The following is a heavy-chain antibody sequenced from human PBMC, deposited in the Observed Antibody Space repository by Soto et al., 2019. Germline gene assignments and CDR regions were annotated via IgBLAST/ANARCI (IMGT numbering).Heavy chain of an antibody. Sequence: QVQLVQSGAEVKKPGSSVKVSCKASGGTFSSYTISWVRQAPGQGLEWMGRIIPILGIANYAQKFQGRVTITADKSTSTASMELSSLRSEDTALYYCARVSMVRGVITSDYWGQGTLVTVSS. CDR3: ARVSMVRGVITSDY. D-gene: IGHD3-10*01. V-gene: IGHV1-69*02. CDR1: GGTFSSYT. CDR2: IIPILGIA. J-gene: IGHJ4*02.